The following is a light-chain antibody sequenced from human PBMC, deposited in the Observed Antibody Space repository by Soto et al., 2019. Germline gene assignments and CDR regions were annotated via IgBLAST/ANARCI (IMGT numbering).Light chain of an antibody. J-gene: IGKJ5*01. CDR1: QRVSSNY. CDR3: QQYYNLHPGHT. CDR2: GVS. Sequence: EIVLTQSPGTLSLSPGERATLSCRASQRVSSNYLAWYQQRPGQAPRLLIYGVSNRATGIPDRFSGSGSGTDFTLSISRLEPEDFAVYYCQQYYNLHPGHTFGQGTRLEIK. V-gene: IGKV3-20*01.